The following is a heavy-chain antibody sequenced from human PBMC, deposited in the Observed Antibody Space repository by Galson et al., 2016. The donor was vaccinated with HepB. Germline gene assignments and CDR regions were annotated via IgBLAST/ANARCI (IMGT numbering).Heavy chain of an antibody. D-gene: IGHD2/OR15-2a*01. CDR1: GGSIRSYY. CDR2: IYYNGST. J-gene: IGHJ6*03. Sequence: SETLSLTCNVSGGSIRSYYWSWIRQPPEKGLEWIGNIYYNGSTNYNPSLKSRVTISIDTSKNDFSLRLTSVTAADTALYYCARLIVTGYQEYHYFFLDVWGKGTTVTVSS. V-gene: IGHV4-59*01. CDR3: ARLIVTGYQEYHYFFLDV.